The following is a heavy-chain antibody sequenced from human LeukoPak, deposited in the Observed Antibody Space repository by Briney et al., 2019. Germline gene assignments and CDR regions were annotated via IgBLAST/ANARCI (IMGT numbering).Heavy chain of an antibody. D-gene: IGHD5-18*01. J-gene: IGHJ4*02. Sequence: SGGSLRLSCAASGFTFSSHWMHWVRQAPGKGLVWVSRINSAGSNTNYADSVKGRFTISRDNAKNSLYLQMNSLRAEDTAVYYCARARFGYGTLFDYWGQGTLVTVSS. CDR2: INSAGSNT. CDR1: GFTFSSHW. V-gene: IGHV3-74*01. CDR3: ARARFGYGTLFDY.